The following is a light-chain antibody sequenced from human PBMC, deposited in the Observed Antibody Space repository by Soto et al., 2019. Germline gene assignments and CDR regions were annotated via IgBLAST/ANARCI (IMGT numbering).Light chain of an antibody. Sequence: DIQLTQSPSTLSASLGDRVTITCRASQSISRLLAWYQQKPGKAPKVLIYKASSLASGVPSRFSGSGSGTEFTLTISSLQPDDFATYYCQQYNTYPWTFGQGTKLEIK. J-gene: IGKJ1*01. CDR1: QSISRL. CDR2: KAS. CDR3: QQYNTYPWT. V-gene: IGKV1-5*03.